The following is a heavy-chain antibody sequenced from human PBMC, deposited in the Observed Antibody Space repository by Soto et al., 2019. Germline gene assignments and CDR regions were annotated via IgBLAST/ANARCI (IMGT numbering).Heavy chain of an antibody. CDR1: GGSFSPYF. D-gene: IGHD6-19*01. CDR3: ARLASGWQYYYFDF. V-gene: IGHV4-34*01. CDR2: INHSGST. J-gene: IGHJ2*01. Sequence: QVQLQQWGAGLLKPSETLSLTCAVYGGSFSPYFWSWIRQPPGKGLEWIGEINHSGSTNYNPSLTRRANLSVDTSKNQVSLKLTSVTAADTAVYYCARLASGWQYYYFDFWGRGTPVTVS.